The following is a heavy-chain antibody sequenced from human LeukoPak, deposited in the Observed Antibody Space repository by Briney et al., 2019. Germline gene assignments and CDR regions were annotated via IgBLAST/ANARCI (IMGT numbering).Heavy chain of an antibody. J-gene: IGHJ4*02. Sequence: GGSLRLSCTVSGFTVSSNSMSWVRQAPGKGLEWVSFIYSDNTHYSDSVKGRFTISRDNSKNTLYLQMNSLRAEDTAVYYCARDPLGYCSGGSCGDWGQGTLVTVSS. V-gene: IGHV3-53*01. CDR3: ARDPLGYCSGGSCGD. CDR1: GFTVSSNS. D-gene: IGHD2-15*01. CDR2: IYSDNT.